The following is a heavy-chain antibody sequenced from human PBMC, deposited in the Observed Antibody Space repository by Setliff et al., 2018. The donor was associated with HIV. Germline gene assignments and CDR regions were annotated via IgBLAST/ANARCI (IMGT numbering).Heavy chain of an antibody. J-gene: IGHJ6*03. CDR1: GGSITTSTFY. V-gene: IGHV4-39*07. D-gene: IGHD1-7*01. CDR2: IYYSGST. Sequence: PSETLSLTCTVSGGSITTSTFYWGWIRQPPGKGLEWIGSIYYSGSTYYNPSLKSRLTITQHTSKNHFSLRLSSVTAADTAVYYCARGDGTKYYYYYYMDVWGKGTTVTVS. CDR3: ARGDGTKYYYYYYMDV.